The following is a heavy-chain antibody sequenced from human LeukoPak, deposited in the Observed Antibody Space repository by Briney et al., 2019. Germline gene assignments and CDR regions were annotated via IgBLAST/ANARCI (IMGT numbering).Heavy chain of an antibody. V-gene: IGHV3-30-3*01. CDR2: ISYDGSNK. J-gene: IGHJ4*02. Sequence: GRSLRLSCAASGFTFSSYAMHWVRQAPGKGLEWVAVISYDGSNKYYADSVKGRFTISRDNSKNTLYLQMNSLRAEDTAVYYCATIPGLYYYGSGLTRLDYWGQGTLVTVSS. CDR3: ATIPGLYYYGSGLTRLDY. CDR1: GFTFSSYA. D-gene: IGHD3-10*01.